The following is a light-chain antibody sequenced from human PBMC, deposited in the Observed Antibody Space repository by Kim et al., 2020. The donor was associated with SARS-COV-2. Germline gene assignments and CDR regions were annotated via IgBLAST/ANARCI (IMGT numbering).Light chain of an antibody. CDR2: GAY. J-gene: IGKJ2*01. V-gene: IGKV3-20*01. Sequence: LPPEARAPLSCRASQSITQPWLSWYQSRPGQAPRLLIYGAYHRANRSPLRFRGGGYATDFTLPISRLGPEDFAVHYCHHFDRSRTFGQGTKLEIK. CDR3: HHFDRSRT. CDR1: QSITQPW.